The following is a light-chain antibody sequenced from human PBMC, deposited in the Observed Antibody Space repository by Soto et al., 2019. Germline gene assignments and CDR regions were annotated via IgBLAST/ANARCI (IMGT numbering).Light chain of an antibody. CDR1: KSDIGIYDF. J-gene: IGLJ1*01. CDR2: EVV. V-gene: IGLV2-8*01. Sequence: QSALTQPPSASGSPGQSVTISCTGSKSDIGIYDFVSWYQHHPGKAPRLIIYEVVQRPSGVTDRFSGSKSGNTSSLTVSGLQAADEADYFCKSYAGSNTYVFGTGTKLTFL. CDR3: KSYAGSNTYV.